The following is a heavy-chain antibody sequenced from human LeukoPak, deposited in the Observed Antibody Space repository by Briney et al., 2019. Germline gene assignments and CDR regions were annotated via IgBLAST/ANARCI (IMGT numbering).Heavy chain of an antibody. Sequence: EAGGSLRLSCAASGFTFSSSGMNWVRQAPGKGLEWVAIIWYDGSNKYYADSVKGRFTISRDNSKNTLYLQMNSLRAEDTAVYYCAKDGAFDWLPNDYWGQGTLVTVSS. D-gene: IGHD3-9*01. CDR1: GFTFSSSG. CDR3: AKDGAFDWLPNDY. J-gene: IGHJ4*02. CDR2: IWYDGSNK. V-gene: IGHV3-33*06.